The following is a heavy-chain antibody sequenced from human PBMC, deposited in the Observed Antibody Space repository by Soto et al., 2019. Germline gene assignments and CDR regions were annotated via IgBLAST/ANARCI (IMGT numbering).Heavy chain of an antibody. Sequence: PGGSLRLSCAASGFTLSSYAMSWVRQAPGKGLEWVSAISGSGGSTYYADSVKGRFTISRDNSKNTLYLQMNSLRAEDTAVYYCAKDTEDYYDSSGYSYFDYWGQGTLVTVSS. CDR2: ISGSGGST. V-gene: IGHV3-23*01. CDR1: GFTLSSYA. D-gene: IGHD3-22*01. J-gene: IGHJ4*02. CDR3: AKDTEDYYDSSGYSYFDY.